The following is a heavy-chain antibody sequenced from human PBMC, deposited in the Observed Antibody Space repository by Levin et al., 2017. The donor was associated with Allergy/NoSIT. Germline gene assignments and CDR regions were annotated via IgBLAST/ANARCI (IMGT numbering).Heavy chain of an antibody. V-gene: IGHV3-64*01. CDR2: ISSNGGST. J-gene: IGHJ6*03. Sequence: GGSLRLSCAASGFTFSSYAMHWVRQAPGKGLEYVSAISSNGGSTYYANSVKGRFTISRDNSKNTLYLQMGSLRAEDMAVYYCARDLTTVTTGDYYYYMDVWGKGTTVTVSS. D-gene: IGHD4-17*01. CDR3: ARDLTTVTTGDYYYYMDV. CDR1: GFTFSSYA.